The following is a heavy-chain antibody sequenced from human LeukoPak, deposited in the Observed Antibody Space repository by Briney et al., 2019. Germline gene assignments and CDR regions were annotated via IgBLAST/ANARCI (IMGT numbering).Heavy chain of an antibody. Sequence: GASVKVSCKASGYTFTGYYMHWVRQAPGQGLEWMGRINPNSGGTNYAQKFQGRVTMTRDTSISTAYMELSRLRSDDTAVYYCARNFDSSAYYPFIWFDPWGQGTLVTVSS. CDR3: ARNFDSSAYYPFIWFDP. CDR1: GYTFTGYY. D-gene: IGHD3-22*01. CDR2: INPNSGGT. J-gene: IGHJ5*02. V-gene: IGHV1-2*06.